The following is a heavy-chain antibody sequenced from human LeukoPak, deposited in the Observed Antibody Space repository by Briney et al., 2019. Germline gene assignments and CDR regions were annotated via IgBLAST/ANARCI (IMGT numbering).Heavy chain of an antibody. D-gene: IGHD6-19*01. CDR3: ARLSSGSSLYYYYYYGMDV. V-gene: IGHV4-39*01. CDR1: GGSISSSSYY. J-gene: IGHJ6*02. CDR2: IYYCGSI. Sequence: SETLSLTCTVSGGSISSSSYYWGWLRQPPGKGLDWIGSIYYCGSIYYNPSLKSRGTISVDTSKNQFSLKLSSVTAADTAVYYCARLSSGSSLYYYYYYGMDVWGQGTTVTVSS.